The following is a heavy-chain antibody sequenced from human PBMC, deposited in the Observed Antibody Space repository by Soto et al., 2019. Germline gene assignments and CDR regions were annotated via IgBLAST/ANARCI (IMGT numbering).Heavy chain of an antibody. CDR1: GNSISSFY. CDR3: ARGSGYPTPTPFDY. CDR2: VFQSGTT. D-gene: IGHD6-25*01. V-gene: IGHV4-59*01. J-gene: IGHJ4*02. Sequence: PSETLSLTCSVSGNSISSFYWSWIRQPPGKRLEWIGYVFQSGTTNYNPSLRSRVTISMDTSKNHFSLELKSVTAADTAVYFCARGSGYPTPTPFDYWGQGILVTVSS.